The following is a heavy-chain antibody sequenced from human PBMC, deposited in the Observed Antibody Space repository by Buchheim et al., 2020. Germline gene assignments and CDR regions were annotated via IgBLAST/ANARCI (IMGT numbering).Heavy chain of an antibody. V-gene: IGHV4-31*03. CDR1: GVSINTGTFY. CDR2: VYYTGRA. D-gene: IGHD4-17*01. CDR3: ARDRGAHDFGPIDY. Sequence: QVQLQESGPGLVKPSQTLSLTFTVSGVSINTGTFYWSWIRQHPGKGLEWIGYVYYTGRAYSNPSLKSRVSMSVDTSQNQFSLNLASVTAADTAVYYCARDRGAHDFGPIDYWGQGAL. J-gene: IGHJ4*02.